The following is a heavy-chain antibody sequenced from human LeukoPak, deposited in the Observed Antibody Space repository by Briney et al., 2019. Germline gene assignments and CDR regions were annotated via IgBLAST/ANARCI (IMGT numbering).Heavy chain of an antibody. CDR3: ARDDYDSTLDY. CDR2: ISSSSSTI. D-gene: IGHD3-22*01. V-gene: IGHV3-48*04. CDR1: GFTFSSYS. Sequence: GGSLRLSCAASGFTFSSYSMNWVRQAPGKGLEWVSYISSSSSTIYCADSVKGRFTISRDNAKNSLYLQVNSLRAEDTAVYYCARDDYDSTLDYWGQGTLVTVSS. J-gene: IGHJ4*02.